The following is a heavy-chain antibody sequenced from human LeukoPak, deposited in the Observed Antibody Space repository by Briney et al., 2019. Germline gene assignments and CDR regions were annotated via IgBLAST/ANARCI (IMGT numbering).Heavy chain of an antibody. CDR1: GGSFSGYY. V-gene: IGHV4-34*12. CDR3: AKSNGYGLIDI. J-gene: IGHJ3*02. Sequence: SETLSLTCAVYGGSFSGYYWSWIRQPPGKALKWIGNIFYSGSTYYSPSLKSRVTISLDTSRNQFSLKLNSVTAADTAVYYCAKSNGYGLIDIWGQGTMVTVSS. D-gene: IGHD3-22*01. CDR2: IFYSGST.